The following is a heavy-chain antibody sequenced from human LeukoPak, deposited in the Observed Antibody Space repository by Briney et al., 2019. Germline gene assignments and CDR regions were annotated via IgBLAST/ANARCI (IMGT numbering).Heavy chain of an antibody. J-gene: IGHJ4*02. V-gene: IGHV4-59*08. CDR3: ARLTRLSTSPDRYYLDY. D-gene: IGHD6-6*01. CDR2: IYYSGST. Sequence: SETLSLTCTVSGGSISSHYWGWIRQPPGKGLEWIGYIYYSGSTDYNPSLKSRATISVATSKNQFSLKLSSVTAADSAVYYCARLTRLSTSPDRYYLDYWGQGTLVTVSS. CDR1: GGSISSHY.